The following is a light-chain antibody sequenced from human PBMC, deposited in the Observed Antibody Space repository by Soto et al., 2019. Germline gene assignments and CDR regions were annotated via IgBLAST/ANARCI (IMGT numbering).Light chain of an antibody. CDR2: DAS. J-gene: IGKJ5*01. Sequence: EIVFTQSPATLSLSPGERATLSCRASQSVSSYLAWYQQKPGQAPRILIYDASNRATGIPARFSGSWSGTDFTLTISSLEPEDFAVYYCQQRSNWITFGQGTRLEI. CDR1: QSVSSY. CDR3: QQRSNWIT. V-gene: IGKV3-11*01.